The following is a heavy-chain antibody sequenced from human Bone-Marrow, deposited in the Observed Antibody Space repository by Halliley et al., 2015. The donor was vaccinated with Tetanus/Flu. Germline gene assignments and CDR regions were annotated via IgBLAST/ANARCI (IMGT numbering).Heavy chain of an antibody. J-gene: IGHJ3*02. D-gene: IGHD3-10*01. CDR2: IYYTGDT. CDR3: ARVGLGSAFDI. V-gene: IGHV4-59*01. Sequence: EWIGYIYYTGDTNYNPSLKSRVPISEDTSKNQFSLKLNSVTAAATAVYYCARVGLGSAFDIWGQGTVAPVSS.